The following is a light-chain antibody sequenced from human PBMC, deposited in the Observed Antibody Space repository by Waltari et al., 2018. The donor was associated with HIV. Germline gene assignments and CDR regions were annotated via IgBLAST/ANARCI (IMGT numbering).Light chain of an antibody. J-gene: IGLJ3*02. V-gene: IGLV2-14*03. CDR3: CSYTTSGTWV. CDR2: DVE. CDR1: QNDLGYYNY. Sequence: QSALTQPASVSGSPGQSITVSCSGTQNDLGYYNYVSRFLHHADKPPQLIIFDVEKRPSGVSDRFSASKSGRTASLTIFGLQPDDEGDYFCCSYTTSGTWVFGGGTRVTV.